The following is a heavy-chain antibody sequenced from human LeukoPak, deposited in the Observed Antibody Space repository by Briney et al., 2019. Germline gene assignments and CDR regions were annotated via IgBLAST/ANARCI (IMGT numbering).Heavy chain of an antibody. Sequence: GASVKVSCKASGGTFSSYAISWVRQAPGQGLEWMGGIMPIFGTANYAQKFQGRVTITADKSTSTAYMELSSLRSEDTAVYYCARQRRRATVTTLTSSVDYGMDVWGKGTTVTVSS. V-gene: IGHV1-69*06. D-gene: IGHD4-17*01. CDR1: GGTFSSYA. CDR2: IMPIFGTA. J-gene: IGHJ6*04. CDR3: ARQRRRATVTTLTSSVDYGMDV.